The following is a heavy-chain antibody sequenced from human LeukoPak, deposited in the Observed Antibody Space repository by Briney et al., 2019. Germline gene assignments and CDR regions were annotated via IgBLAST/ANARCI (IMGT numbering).Heavy chain of an antibody. J-gene: IGHJ5*02. CDR3: ARTGPGSGSIWFGELLFGGGVRARDNWFDP. D-gene: IGHD3-10*01. V-gene: IGHV4-59*01. CDR2: IYYSGGT. Sequence: YPSETLSLTCTVSGGSISSYYWSWIRQPPGKGLEWIGYIYYSGGTNYNPSLKSRVTISVDTSKNQFSLKLSSVTAADTAVYYCARTGPGSGSIWFGELLFGGGVRARDNWFDPWGQGTLVTVSS. CDR1: GGSISSYY.